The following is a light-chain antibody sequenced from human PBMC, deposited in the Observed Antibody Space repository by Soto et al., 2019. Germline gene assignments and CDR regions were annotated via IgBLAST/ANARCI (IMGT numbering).Light chain of an antibody. J-gene: IGKJ5*01. Sequence: DIVMTQSPDSLAVSLGERATINFKSSRSVLYSSNNKNYLAWYQQKPGQPSKLLIYWASTRESGVPDRFSGSGSGTDFTLTISSLQAEDVAVYYCQQYYSTPLTFGQGTRLEIK. CDR1: RSVLYSSNNKNY. V-gene: IGKV4-1*01. CDR2: WAS. CDR3: QQYYSTPLT.